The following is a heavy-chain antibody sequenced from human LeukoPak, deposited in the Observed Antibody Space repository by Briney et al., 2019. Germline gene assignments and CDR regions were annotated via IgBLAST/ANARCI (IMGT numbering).Heavy chain of an antibody. D-gene: IGHD6-6*01. CDR2: INPNSGGT. V-gene: IGHV1-2*02. J-gene: IGHJ6*03. Sequence: ASVKVSCKASGYTFTGYYMHWVRQAPGQGLEWMGWINPNSGGTNYAQKFQGRVTMTRDTSISTANMEGSRLRPDDTAVYYCARGPLGSSSSGYYYYMDVWGKGTTVTVSS. CDR3: ARGPLGSSSSGYYYYMDV. CDR1: GYTFTGYY.